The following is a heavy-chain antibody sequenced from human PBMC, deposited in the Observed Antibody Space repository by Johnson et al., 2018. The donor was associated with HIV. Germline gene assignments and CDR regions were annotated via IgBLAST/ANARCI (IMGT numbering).Heavy chain of an antibody. V-gene: IGHV3-7*01. CDR2: IKQDGSEK. D-gene: IGHD3-3*01. CDR3: ARDRRGQFLEWLSRWGAFDI. Sequence: VQLVESGGGLVQPGGSLRLSCVASGFTFSTYWMSWVRQAPGKGLEWVANIKQDGSEKNYVDSVKGRFTISRENAKNSQYLQMNSLRAEDTAVYYCARDRRGQFLEWLSRWGAFDIWGQGTMVTVSS. CDR1: GFTFSTYW. J-gene: IGHJ3*02.